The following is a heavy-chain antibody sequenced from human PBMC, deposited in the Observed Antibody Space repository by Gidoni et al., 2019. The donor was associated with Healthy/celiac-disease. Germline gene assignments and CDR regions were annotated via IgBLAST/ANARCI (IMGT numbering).Heavy chain of an antibody. CDR1: GFTFSSYS. V-gene: IGHV3-21*01. CDR3: ARPSLSYCGGDCYPGSDAFDI. J-gene: IGHJ3*02. Sequence: EVQLVESGGGLVKPGGSLRLSCAASGFTFSSYSMNWVRQAPGKGLEWVSSISSSSSYIYYADSVKGRFTISRDNAKNSLYLQMNSLRAEDTAVYYCARPSLSYCGGDCYPGSDAFDIWGQGTMVTVSS. CDR2: ISSSSSYI. D-gene: IGHD2-21*01.